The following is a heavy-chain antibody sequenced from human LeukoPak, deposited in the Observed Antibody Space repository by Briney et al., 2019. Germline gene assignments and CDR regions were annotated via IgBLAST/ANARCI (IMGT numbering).Heavy chain of an antibody. CDR2: ISYDGSNK. CDR3: ARDLSSGYYVHWFDP. Sequence: GGSLRLSCAASGFTFSSYAMHWVRQAPGKGLEWVAVISYDGSNKYYADSVKGRFTISRDNSKNTLYLQMNSLRAEDTAVYYCARDLSSGYYVHWFDPWGQGTLVTVSS. CDR1: GFTFSSYA. D-gene: IGHD3-22*01. J-gene: IGHJ5*02. V-gene: IGHV3-30-3*01.